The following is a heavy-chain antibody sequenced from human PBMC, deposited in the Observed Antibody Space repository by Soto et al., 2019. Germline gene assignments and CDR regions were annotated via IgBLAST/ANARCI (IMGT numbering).Heavy chain of an antibody. V-gene: IGHV3-23*01. J-gene: IGHJ4*02. Sequence: EVQLLESGGGLVQPGGSLRLSCAASGFTFSSYAMNWVRQAPGKGLEWDSVISGSGGSTYYADSVKGRFTISRDNSKNTLYLQMNSLGAEDTAVYYCAKRATGTYFDYWGQGTLVTVSS. CDR1: GFTFSSYA. CDR2: ISGSGGST. CDR3: AKRATGTYFDY. D-gene: IGHD1-1*01.